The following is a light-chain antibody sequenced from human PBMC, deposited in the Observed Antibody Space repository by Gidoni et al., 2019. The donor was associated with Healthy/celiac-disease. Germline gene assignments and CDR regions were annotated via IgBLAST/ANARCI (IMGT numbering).Light chain of an antibody. V-gene: IGKV1-33*01. Sequence: DIQMTQSPSSLPASVGDRVTITCKGRQDISKYLNWYQQKPGKAPKLLIYDASNLETVVPSRFSRSGSGTDFTFTISSLQPEVIATYYCQQYDNLFTFGGGTKVEIK. CDR2: DAS. CDR1: QDISKY. J-gene: IGKJ4*01. CDR3: QQYDNLFT.